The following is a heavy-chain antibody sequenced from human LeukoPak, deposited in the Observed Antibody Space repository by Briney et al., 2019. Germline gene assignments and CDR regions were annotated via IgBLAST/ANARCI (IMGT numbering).Heavy chain of an antibody. V-gene: IGHV1-46*01. CDR2: INPSGGST. CDR1: GYTFTSYY. Sequence: ASVKVSCKASGYTFTSYYMHWVRQAPGQGLEWMGIINPSGGSTSYAQKFQGRVTMTRNTSISTAYLELSSLRSEDTAVYYCTRARDFYDSSGYVRGFDYWGQGTLVTVSS. J-gene: IGHJ4*02. D-gene: IGHD3-22*01. CDR3: TRARDFYDSSGYVRGFDY.